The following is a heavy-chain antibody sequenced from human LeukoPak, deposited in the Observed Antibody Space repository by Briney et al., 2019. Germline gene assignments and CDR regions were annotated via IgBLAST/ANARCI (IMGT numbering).Heavy chain of an antibody. CDR2: IIPLFGTP. Sequence: GASVKVSCKASGGTFSNYAINWVRQAPGQGLEWMGGIIPLFGTPNYAQKFQGRVTITADDSTTTAYMELSSLRSEDTAVYYCARGWLTETMVVTSYNYWGQGTLVTVSS. V-gene: IGHV1-69*13. J-gene: IGHJ4*02. D-gene: IGHD4-23*01. CDR1: GGTFSNYA. CDR3: ARGWLTETMVVTSYNY.